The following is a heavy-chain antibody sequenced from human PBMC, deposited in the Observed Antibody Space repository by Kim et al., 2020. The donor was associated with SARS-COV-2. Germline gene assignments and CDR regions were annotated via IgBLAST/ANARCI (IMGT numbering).Heavy chain of an antibody. V-gene: IGHV4-39*07. D-gene: IGHD3-10*01. J-gene: IGHJ4*02. CDR3: ARDIYYGSGTPDY. Sequence: YNPPLQSRVTISVETSKNQSSLKLSSVTAADTAVYYCARDIYYGSGTPDYWGQGTLVTVSS.